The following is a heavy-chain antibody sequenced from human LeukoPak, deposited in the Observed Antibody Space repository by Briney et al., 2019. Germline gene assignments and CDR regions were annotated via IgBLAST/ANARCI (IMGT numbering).Heavy chain of an antibody. Sequence: SETLSLTCTVSGGSISSYYWSWIRQPPGKGLAWIGYIYYSGSTNYNPSLISRVTISVDTSKNQFSLKLSSVTAADTGVYYCARYEGRFDPWGQGTLVTVSS. CDR3: ARYEGRFDP. CDR2: IYYSGST. D-gene: IGHD2-8*01. J-gene: IGHJ5*02. V-gene: IGHV4-59*01. CDR1: GGSISSYY.